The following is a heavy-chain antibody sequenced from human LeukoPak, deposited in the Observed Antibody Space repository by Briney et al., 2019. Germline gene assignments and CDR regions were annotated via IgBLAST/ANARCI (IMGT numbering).Heavy chain of an antibody. Sequence: WASVKVSSTASGYTFTVHYIHWVRQAPGPGLEWMGWINPNSGGTRYAQKFQGRVSVTRDTSISTAYMEVSRLRSDVTALYYCARDRVPFYSSTFKDYYLQYGLDVWGQGTTVTVSS. CDR3: ARDRVPFYSSTFKDYYLQYGLDV. CDR2: INPNSGGT. J-gene: IGHJ6*02. CDR1: GYTFTVHY. D-gene: IGHD6-13*01. V-gene: IGHV1-2*02.